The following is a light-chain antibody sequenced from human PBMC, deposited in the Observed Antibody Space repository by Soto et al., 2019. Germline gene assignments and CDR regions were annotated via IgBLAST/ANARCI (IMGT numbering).Light chain of an antibody. CDR2: RTS. Sequence: TQSPATLSVSPGESATLSCRASQSVTINLAWFQQKPGQAPRLLVYRTSTRATGVPARFTGGGSGTEFTLTISSLQSEDFAVYYCQQYDNWPPRYSFGQGTRLEI. V-gene: IGKV3-15*01. CDR3: QQYDNWPPRYS. J-gene: IGKJ2*01. CDR1: QSVTIN.